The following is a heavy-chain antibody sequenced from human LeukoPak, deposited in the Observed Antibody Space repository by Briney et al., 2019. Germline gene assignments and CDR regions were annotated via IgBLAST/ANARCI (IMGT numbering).Heavy chain of an antibody. V-gene: IGHV1-46*01. D-gene: IGHD6-13*01. Sequence: ASVKVSCKASGYTFTSYYMHWVRQAPGQGLEWMGIINPSGGSTSYAQKFQGRVTMTRDTSTSTVYMELSSLRSEDTAVYYCASARSTPGYSSSKLHLDVWGKGTTVIVSS. J-gene: IGHJ6*04. CDR1: GYTFTSYY. CDR3: ASARSTPGYSSSKLHLDV. CDR2: INPSGGST.